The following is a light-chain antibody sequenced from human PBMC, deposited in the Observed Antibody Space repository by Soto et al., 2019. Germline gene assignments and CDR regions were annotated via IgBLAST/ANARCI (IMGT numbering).Light chain of an antibody. CDR1: SGHSSYA. V-gene: IGLV4-69*01. J-gene: IGLJ3*02. CDR2: LNSDGSH. CDR3: QTWGNWV. Sequence: QSVLTQSPSASASLGASVKLTCTLSSGHSSYAIAWHQQQPEKGPRYLMKLNSDGSHSKGDGIPDRFSGSSSGAERYLTISSLQSEDEADYYCQTWGNWVFGRGTKLTVL.